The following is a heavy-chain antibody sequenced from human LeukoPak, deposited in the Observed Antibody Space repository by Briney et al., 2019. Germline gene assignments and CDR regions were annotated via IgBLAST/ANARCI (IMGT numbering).Heavy chain of an antibody. CDR1: GGSISSSSYY. D-gene: IGHD3-22*01. CDR2: IYYSGSV. J-gene: IGHJ5*02. Sequence: SETLSLTCTVSGGSISSSSYYWGWIRQPPGKGLEWIASIYYSGSVHYNPYLKSRVTMSVDTSKNQFSLNLRSVTAADTAVYYCARRMIGIRFDHWGQGTLVTVSS. CDR3: ARRMIGIRFDH. V-gene: IGHV4-39*01.